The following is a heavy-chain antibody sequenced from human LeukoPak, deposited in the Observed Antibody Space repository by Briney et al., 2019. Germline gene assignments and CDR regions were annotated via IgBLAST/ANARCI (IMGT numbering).Heavy chain of an antibody. Sequence: SETLSLTCAVYGVFFTGYYWSWIRQPPGKGLEWIGEINHSGSTNYNPSLKSRVTISVDTSKNQFSLKLSSVTAADTAVYYCARGMYSSSWYSFDYWGQGTLVTVSS. J-gene: IGHJ4*02. CDR2: INHSGST. CDR1: GVFFTGYY. CDR3: ARGMYSSSWYSFDY. D-gene: IGHD6-13*01. V-gene: IGHV4-34*01.